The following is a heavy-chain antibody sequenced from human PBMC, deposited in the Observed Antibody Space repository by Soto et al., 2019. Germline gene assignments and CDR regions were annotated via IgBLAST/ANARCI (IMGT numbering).Heavy chain of an antibody. Sequence: GGSLRLSCAAPEFTFTNAWMNWVRQAPGKGLEWVGRIKSKADGGTTDYAAPVKGRFTISRDESQNTLYLQMNSLKTEDTAVYYCTSLYYGHWGQGTLVTVSS. CDR3: TSLYYGH. CDR1: EFTFTNAW. J-gene: IGHJ4*02. CDR2: IKSKADGGTT. D-gene: IGHD3-16*02. V-gene: IGHV3-15*07.